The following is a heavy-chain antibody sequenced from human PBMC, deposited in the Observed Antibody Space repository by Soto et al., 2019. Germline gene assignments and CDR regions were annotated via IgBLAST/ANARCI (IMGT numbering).Heavy chain of an antibody. Sequence: SETLSLTCTVSGGSISSGDYYWSWIRQPPGKGLEWIGYIYYSGSTYYNPSLKSRVTISVDTSKNQFSLKLSSVTAADTAVYDWARVESFGGVIGVDYWGQGTLVTVSS. CDR1: GGSISSGDYY. V-gene: IGHV4-30-4*01. J-gene: IGHJ4*02. D-gene: IGHD3-16*02. CDR2: IYYSGST. CDR3: ARVESFGGVIGVDY.